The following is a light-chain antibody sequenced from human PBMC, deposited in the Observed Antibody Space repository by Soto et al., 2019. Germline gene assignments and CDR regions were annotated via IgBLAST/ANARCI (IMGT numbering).Light chain of an antibody. CDR2: DAS. V-gene: IGKV3-11*01. J-gene: IGKJ3*01. CDR1: QSVTTY. CDR3: LQYANSPFT. Sequence: IVLTQSPDTLSLSPGERATLSCRASQSVTTYLAWYQQKPGQAPRLLIYDASNRATGIPARFSGSGSGTDFTLTINRLEPEDFAVYYCLQYANSPFTFGPGTKVAI.